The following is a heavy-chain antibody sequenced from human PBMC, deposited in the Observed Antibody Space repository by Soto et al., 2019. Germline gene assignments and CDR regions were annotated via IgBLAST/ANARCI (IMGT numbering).Heavy chain of an antibody. D-gene: IGHD5-18*01. J-gene: IGHJ4*02. CDR1: GFTFSSYS. Sequence: EVQLVESGGGLVKPGGSLRLSCAASGFTFSSYSMNWVRQAPGKGLEWVSSISSSSSYIYYADSVKGRFTISSDNAKNSLYLQMNSLRAEDTAVYYCAREESYGYGFDYWGQVTLVTVSS. V-gene: IGHV3-21*01. CDR3: AREESYGYGFDY. CDR2: ISSSSSYI.